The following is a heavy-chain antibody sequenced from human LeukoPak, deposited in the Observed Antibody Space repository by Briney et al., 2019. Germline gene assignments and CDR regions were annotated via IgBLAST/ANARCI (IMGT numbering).Heavy chain of an antibody. V-gene: IGHV3-30*01. Sequence: SGGSPRLSCSASGFIFRNYAMHWVRQAPGKGLDWVALISYDGTNKYYADSVKGRFTISRDNSKNTLFLQMNSLRVEDTAVYYCSREFDSWGQGTLVTVSS. CDR3: SREFDS. J-gene: IGHJ5*01. CDR2: ISYDGTNK. CDR1: GFIFRNYA.